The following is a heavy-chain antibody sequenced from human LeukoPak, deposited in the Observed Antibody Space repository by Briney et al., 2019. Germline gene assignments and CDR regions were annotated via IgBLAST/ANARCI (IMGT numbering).Heavy chain of an antibody. D-gene: IGHD6-6*01. J-gene: IGHJ4*02. CDR3: ARSISSSSSFDY. V-gene: IGHV3-30-3*01. Sequence: GGSLRLSCAASGFTFSSYAMHWVRQAPGKGLEWVAVISYDGSNKYYADSVKGRFTISRDNSKNTLYLQMDSLRAEDTAVYYCARSISSSSSFDYWGQGTLVTVSS. CDR1: GFTFSSYA. CDR2: ISYDGSNK.